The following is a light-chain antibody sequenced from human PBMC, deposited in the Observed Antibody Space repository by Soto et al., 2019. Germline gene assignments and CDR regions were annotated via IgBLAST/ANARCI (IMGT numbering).Light chain of an antibody. CDR2: SNN. V-gene: IGLV1-44*01. J-gene: IGLJ2*01. Sequence: QSVLTQPPSASGTPGQRVTISCSGSSSNIGSNIVNWYQQLPGTAPKLLIYSNNRRPSGVPDRFSGSKSGTSASLAISWLQSEDEADYYCAAWDDSLNGVVFGGGTKLTVL. CDR3: AAWDDSLNGVV. CDR1: SSNIGSNI.